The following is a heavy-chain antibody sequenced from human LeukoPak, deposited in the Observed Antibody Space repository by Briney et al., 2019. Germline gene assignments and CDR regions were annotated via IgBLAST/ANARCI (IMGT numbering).Heavy chain of an antibody. Sequence: SETLSLTCTVSGGSVSSGSYYWSWTRQPPGKGLEWIGYIYYSGSTNYNPSLKSRVTISADTSKNQFSLKLSSVTAADTAVYYCAREGLASMVRGIIPYWGQGTLVTVSS. V-gene: IGHV4-61*01. D-gene: IGHD3-10*01. CDR3: AREGLASMVRGIIPY. CDR1: GGSVSSGSYY. J-gene: IGHJ4*02. CDR2: IYYSGST.